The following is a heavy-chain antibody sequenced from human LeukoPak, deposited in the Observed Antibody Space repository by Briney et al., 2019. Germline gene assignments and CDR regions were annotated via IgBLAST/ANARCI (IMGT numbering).Heavy chain of an antibody. CDR2: IYPGDYDT. CDR3: ARDLGDYSPVDY. Sequence: KYGESLKIPRQGSGYSFTSYWIGRVRQVPGKGLEWMGIIYPGDYDTRYRPSLQGQVTISADKYISTAYLQWRSLKASDAAMYYCARDLGDYSPVDYWGQGTLVTVSS. V-gene: IGHV5-51*01. CDR1: GYSFTSYW. J-gene: IGHJ4*02. D-gene: IGHD3-16*01.